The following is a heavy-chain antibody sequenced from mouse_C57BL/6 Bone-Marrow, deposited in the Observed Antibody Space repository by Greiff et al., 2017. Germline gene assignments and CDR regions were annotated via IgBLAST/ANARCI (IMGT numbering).Heavy chain of an antibody. CDR3: ARREDYDYDGAWFAY. CDR1: GYTFTSYW. V-gene: IGHV1-64*01. D-gene: IGHD2-4*01. CDR2: IHPNSGST. Sequence: QVQLQQPGAELVKPGASVKLSCKASGYTFTSYWMHWVKQRPGQGLEWIGMIHPNSGSTNYNEKFKSKATLTVDKSSRPAYMQLSSLTSEDSAVYYCARREDYDYDGAWFAYRGQGTLVTVSA. J-gene: IGHJ3*01.